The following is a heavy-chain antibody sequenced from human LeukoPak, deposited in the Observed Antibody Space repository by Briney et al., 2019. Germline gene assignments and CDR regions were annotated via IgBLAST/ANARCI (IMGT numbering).Heavy chain of an antibody. J-gene: IGHJ4*02. Sequence: PGGSLRLSCAASGFTFSSYSMSWVRQAPGKGLEWVSSTTSSGSSFFYADSVKGRFTISRDNAKNSLYLQMNSLRAEDTAVYYCARDSPDSWPNRRFDYWGQGTLVTVSS. CDR2: TTSSGSSF. CDR1: GFTFSSYS. D-gene: IGHD1-14*01. CDR3: ARDSPDSWPNRRFDY. V-gene: IGHV3-21*01.